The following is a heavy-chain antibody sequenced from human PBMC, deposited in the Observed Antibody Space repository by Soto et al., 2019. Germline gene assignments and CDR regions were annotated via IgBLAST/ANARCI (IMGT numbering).Heavy chain of an antibody. Sequence: SETLSLTWAVYGGSFSGYYWSWIRQPPGKGLEWIGEINHSGSTNYNPSLKSRVTISVDTSKNQFSLKLSSVTAADTAVYYCARGRYYGSGRGYYYYMDVWGKGTTVTVSS. V-gene: IGHV4-34*01. CDR1: GGSFSGYY. D-gene: IGHD3-10*01. J-gene: IGHJ6*03. CDR3: ARGRYYGSGRGYYYYMDV. CDR2: INHSGST.